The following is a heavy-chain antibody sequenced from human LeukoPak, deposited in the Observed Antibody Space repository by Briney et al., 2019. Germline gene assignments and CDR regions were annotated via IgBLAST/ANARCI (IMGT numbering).Heavy chain of an antibody. V-gene: IGHV4-61*08. Sequence: PSETLSLTCTVSGGSINSGDYYWSWIRQPPGKGLEWIGYIYYSGSTNYNPSLKSRVTISVDTSKNQFSLKLSSVTAADTAVYYCARGLGSLDWGQGTLVTVSS. CDR1: GGSINSGDYY. D-gene: IGHD3-16*02. CDR2: IYYSGST. J-gene: IGHJ4*02. CDR3: ARGLGSLD.